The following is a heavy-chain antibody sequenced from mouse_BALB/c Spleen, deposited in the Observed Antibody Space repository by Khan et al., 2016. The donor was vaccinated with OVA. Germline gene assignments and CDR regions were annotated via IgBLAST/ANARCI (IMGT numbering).Heavy chain of an antibody. D-gene: IGHD2-2*01. CDR2: INPSSGGT. V-gene: IGHV1S81*02. CDR1: GYTFTSYY. Sequence: QVQLKESGAELVKPGASVRLSCKASGYTFTSYYLYWVKQRPGQGLEWIGDINPSSGGTNFNEKFKSKATLTVDKSSSTAYIQLNSLTSEDSAVYYCIRSGYGSFAYWGQGTLVTVSA. J-gene: IGHJ3*01. CDR3: IRSGYGSFAY.